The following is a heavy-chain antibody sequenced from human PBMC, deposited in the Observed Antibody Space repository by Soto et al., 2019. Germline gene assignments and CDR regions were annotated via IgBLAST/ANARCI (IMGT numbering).Heavy chain of an antibody. CDR1: GGTFSSYA. J-gene: IGHJ4*02. D-gene: IGHD3-3*01. Sequence: ASVKVSCKASGGTFSSYAISWVRQAPGQGLEWMGGIIPIFGTANYAQKLQGRVTMTTDTSTSTAYMELRSLRSGDTAVYYCARVQVVFGVVTPEYWGQGTLVTGSS. CDR2: IIPIFGTA. CDR3: ARVQVVFGVVTPEY. V-gene: IGHV1-69*05.